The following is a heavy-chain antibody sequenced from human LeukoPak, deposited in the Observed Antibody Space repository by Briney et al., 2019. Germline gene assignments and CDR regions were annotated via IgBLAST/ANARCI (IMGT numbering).Heavy chain of an antibody. Sequence: GGSLRLSCAASGFTFSTYDMSWVRQAPGKGLEWVSSISSTGGATHYADSVKGRFSISRDNSENTLYFQMNSLRAEDTAVYYCAKDRYRNPMIPFDYWGQGTLVTVSS. CDR1: GFTFSTYD. J-gene: IGHJ4*02. CDR2: ISSTGGAT. CDR3: AKDRYRNPMIPFDY. V-gene: IGHV3-23*01. D-gene: IGHD3-22*01.